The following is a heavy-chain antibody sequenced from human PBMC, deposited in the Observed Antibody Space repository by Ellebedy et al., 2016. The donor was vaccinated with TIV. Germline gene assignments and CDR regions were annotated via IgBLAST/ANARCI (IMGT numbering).Heavy chain of an antibody. D-gene: IGHD6-19*01. V-gene: IGHV3-21*04. Sequence: GGSLRLXXAASGFTFSSYSMNWVRQAPGKGLEWVSSISSSGNYIYYADSMKGRFTISRDNAKNSLYLEMNNLRVEDTGLYYCAMETSGWPDHWGQGTLVTVSS. CDR2: ISSSGNYI. J-gene: IGHJ4*02. CDR1: GFTFSSYS. CDR3: AMETSGWPDH.